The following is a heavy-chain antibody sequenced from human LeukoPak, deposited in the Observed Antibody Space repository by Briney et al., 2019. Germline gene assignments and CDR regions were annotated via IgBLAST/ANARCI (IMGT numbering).Heavy chain of an antibody. J-gene: IGHJ4*02. Sequence: SETLSLTCTVSGGSISSGGYYWSWIRQHPGKGLEWIGYIHYSGSTYYNPSLKSRVTISVDTSKNQFSLKLSSVTAADTAVYYCARGEQQLVLFDYWGQGTLVTVSS. D-gene: IGHD6-13*01. CDR3: ARGEQQLVLFDY. CDR1: GGSISSGGYY. V-gene: IGHV4-31*03. CDR2: IHYSGST.